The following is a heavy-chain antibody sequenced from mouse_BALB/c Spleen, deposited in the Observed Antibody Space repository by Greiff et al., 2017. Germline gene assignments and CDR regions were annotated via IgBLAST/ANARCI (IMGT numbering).Heavy chain of an antibody. CDR1: GFNFKDYY. CDR3: ASGDYGRSYVDYLDY. Sequence: EVQLQQSGAELVKPGASVKLSCTASGFNFKDYYMHWVKQRPEQGLEWIGRIDPANGNTKYDPKFQGKATITADTSSNTAYLQLSSLTSEDTAVYYCASGDYGRSYVDYLDYWGQGTTLTVSS. J-gene: IGHJ2*01. V-gene: IGHV14-3*02. CDR2: IDPANGNT. D-gene: IGHD1-1*01.